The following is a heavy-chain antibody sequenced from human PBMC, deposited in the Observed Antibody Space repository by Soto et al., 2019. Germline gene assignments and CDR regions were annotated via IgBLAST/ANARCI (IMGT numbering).Heavy chain of an antibody. V-gene: IGHV2-5*02. J-gene: IGHJ4*02. CDR2: IYWDDNK. CDR1: GFSLTTRGVG. CDR3: VHDDGGNLGFDY. D-gene: IGHD2-15*01. Sequence: QITLKESGPPLVKPTQTLTLTCTFSGFSLTTRGVGVAWIRQPPGKALEWLALIYWDDNKHYSPSLKSRLTLTKDTAKNQVVLTMTNMDPVDTGTYYCVHDDGGNLGFDYWGQGTLFTVSS.